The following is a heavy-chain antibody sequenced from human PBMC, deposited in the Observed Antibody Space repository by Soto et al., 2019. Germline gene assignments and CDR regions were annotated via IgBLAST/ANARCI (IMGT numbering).Heavy chain of an antibody. CDR3: ARRYGGNFDY. CDR1: GGSISSYS. J-gene: IGHJ4*02. Sequence: PSETLSLTCTVSGGSISSYSMNWIRQPPGKGLEWIGYIYYSGSTNYNPSLKSRVTISVDTSKNQFSLKLSSLTAADTAVYYCARRYGGNFDYWGQGTLVTVSS. V-gene: IGHV4-59*01. CDR2: IYYSGST. D-gene: IGHD1-26*01.